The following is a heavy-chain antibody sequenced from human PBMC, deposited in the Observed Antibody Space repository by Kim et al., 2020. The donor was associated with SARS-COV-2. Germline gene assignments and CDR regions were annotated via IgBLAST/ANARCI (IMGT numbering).Heavy chain of an antibody. Sequence: VKGRFTISRDNHRHTLYLQSNSLSAEDTAVYYCAKRYCSSTTCDRGYFDVWGQGTLVTVSS. V-gene: IGHV3-23*01. J-gene: IGHJ4*02. CDR3: AKRYCSSTTCDRGYFDV. D-gene: IGHD2-2*01.